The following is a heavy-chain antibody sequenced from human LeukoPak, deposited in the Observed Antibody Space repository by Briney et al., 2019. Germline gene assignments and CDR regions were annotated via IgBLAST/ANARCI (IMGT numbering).Heavy chain of an antibody. CDR1: GFTFSSYA. CDR2: ISGSGGST. Sequence: PGGSLRLSCAASGFTFSSYAMSWVRPAPGKGLEWVSAISGSGGSTYYADSVKGRFTISRDNSKNTLYLQMNSLRAEDTAVYYCAKDKLLYRYFDYWGQGTLVTVSS. J-gene: IGHJ4*02. CDR3: AKDKLLYRYFDY. V-gene: IGHV3-23*01. D-gene: IGHD3-10*01.